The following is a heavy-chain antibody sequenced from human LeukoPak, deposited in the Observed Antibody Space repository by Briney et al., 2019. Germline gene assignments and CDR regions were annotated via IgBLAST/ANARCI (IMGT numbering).Heavy chain of an antibody. CDR2: IGTGGTT. D-gene: IGHD2-15*01. CDR3: ARDPVEGGLDY. CDR1: GFSLSVYS. V-gene: IGHV3-69-1*01. J-gene: IGHJ4*02. Sequence: GGSLRLSCSVSGFSLSVYSMDWVRQAPGQGLEWISYIGTGGTTYYADSVLGRFTVSRDNAKKSVYFQMNSLTVDDTAVYYCARDPVEGGLDYWGQGTLVTVSS.